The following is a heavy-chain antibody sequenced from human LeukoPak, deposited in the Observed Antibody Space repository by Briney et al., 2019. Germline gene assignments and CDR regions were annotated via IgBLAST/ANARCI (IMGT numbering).Heavy chain of an antibody. CDR2: ISNSSSYI. D-gene: IGHD4-17*01. CDR1: GFTFSSYS. Sequence: PGGSLRLSCAASGFTFSSYSMNWVRQAPGKGLEWVSSISNSSSYIYYADSVKGRFTISRDNAKNSLYLQMNSLRAEDTAVYYCARVDYESDAFDIWGQGTMVTVSS. J-gene: IGHJ3*02. CDR3: ARVDYESDAFDI. V-gene: IGHV3-21*01.